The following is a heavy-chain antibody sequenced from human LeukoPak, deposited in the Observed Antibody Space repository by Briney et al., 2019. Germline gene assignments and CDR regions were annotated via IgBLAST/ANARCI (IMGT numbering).Heavy chain of an antibody. Sequence: SETLSLTCTVSGGSISSYYWSWIRQPPGKGLEWIGSIYYSGSTYYNPSLKSRVTISVDTSKNQFSLKLSSVTAADTAVYYCARDLPIVVVPAAILVGGLFDPWGQGTLVTVSS. CDR1: GGSISSYY. CDR2: IYYSGST. J-gene: IGHJ5*02. V-gene: IGHV4-59*12. CDR3: ARDLPIVVVPAAILVGGLFDP. D-gene: IGHD2-2*02.